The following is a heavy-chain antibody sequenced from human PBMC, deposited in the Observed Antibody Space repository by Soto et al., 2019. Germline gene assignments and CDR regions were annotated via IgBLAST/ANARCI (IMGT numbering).Heavy chain of an antibody. CDR2: ISGGGDAT. D-gene: IGHD3-10*01. J-gene: IGHJ2*01. CDR1: GFTFISYA. V-gene: IGHV3-23*01. CDR3: ARKVPGSTTRPDYWYFDL. Sequence: GGSLRLSCAASGFTFISYAMNWVRQAPGKGLQWVSAISGGGDATFYADSVKGRFTISRDNSRNTVTLQMNSLGADDTAVFYCARKVPGSTTRPDYWYFDLWDRGTLVTVSS.